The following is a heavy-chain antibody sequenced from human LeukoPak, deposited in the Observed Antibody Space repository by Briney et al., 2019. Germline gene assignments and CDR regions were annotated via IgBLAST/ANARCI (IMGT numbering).Heavy chain of an antibody. CDR2: IYHSGST. D-gene: IGHD2-2*01. CDR1: GGSISSGGYS. V-gene: IGHV4-30-2*01. Sequence: SQTLSLTCAVSGGSISSGGYSWSWIRQPPGRGLEWIGYIYHSGSTYYNPSLKSRVTISVDRSKNQFSLNLSSETAADTAVYYCARAGYCSSTSCYGMSNWFDPWGQGTLVTVSS. CDR3: ARAGYCSSTSCYGMSNWFDP. J-gene: IGHJ5*02.